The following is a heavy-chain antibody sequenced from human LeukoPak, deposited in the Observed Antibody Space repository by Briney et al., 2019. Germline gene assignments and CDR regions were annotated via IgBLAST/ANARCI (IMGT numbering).Heavy chain of an antibody. J-gene: IGHJ4*02. D-gene: IGHD1-26*01. CDR3: ARQNSRVGAMIDY. CDR1: GGSISSYY. V-gene: IGHV4-59*08. Sequence: PSETLSLTCTVSGGSISSYYWSWIRQPPGKGLEWIGYIYYSGSTNYNPSLKSRVTISVDTSKNQFSLKLSPVTAADTAVYYCARQNSRVGAMIDYWGQGTLVTVSS. CDR2: IYYSGST.